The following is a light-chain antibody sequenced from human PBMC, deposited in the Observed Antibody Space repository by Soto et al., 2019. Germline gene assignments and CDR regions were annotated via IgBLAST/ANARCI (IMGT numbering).Light chain of an antibody. J-gene: IGKJ4*01. V-gene: IGKV3-20*01. CDR3: QQYGGSPLT. CDR1: QSVSSSY. CDR2: GAS. Sequence: EIVLTQSPGTLSLSPGERATLSCRASQSVSSSYLAWYQQKPGQAPRLLMYGASSRATGIPDRFSGSASGTDFTLTISRLEPEDFAVYYCQQYGGSPLTFGGGTKVEIK.